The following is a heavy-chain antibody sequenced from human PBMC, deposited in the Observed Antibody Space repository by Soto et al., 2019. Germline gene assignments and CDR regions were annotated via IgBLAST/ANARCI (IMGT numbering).Heavy chain of an antibody. J-gene: IGHJ4*02. CDR3: ARGHYDFWSGYTPGYYFDY. CDR1: GGSISSGDYY. V-gene: IGHV4-30-4*01. D-gene: IGHD3-3*01. CDR2: IYYSGST. Sequence: SETLSLTCTVSGGSISSGDYYWRWISQPPGEGLEWIGYIYYSGSTYYNPSLKSRVTISVDTSKNQFSLKLSSVTAADTAVYYCARGHYDFWSGYTPGYYFDYWGQGTLVTVSS.